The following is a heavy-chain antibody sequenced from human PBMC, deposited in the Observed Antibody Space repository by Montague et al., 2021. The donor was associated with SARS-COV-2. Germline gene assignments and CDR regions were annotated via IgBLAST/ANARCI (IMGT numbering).Heavy chain of an antibody. J-gene: IGHJ4*02. CDR3: VRDGYTYVDY. CDR1: GDSISSSSYY. CDR2: KHYSGIT. Sequence: SETLSLTCTVSGDSISSSSYYWGWIRQPPGKGLEWIGNKHYSGITYNNPSLKNRVTMSVDTSKNQFSLKLSSVTAADTAVYYCVRDGYTYVDYWGQGTLVTVSS. V-gene: IGHV4-39*02. D-gene: IGHD5-24*01.